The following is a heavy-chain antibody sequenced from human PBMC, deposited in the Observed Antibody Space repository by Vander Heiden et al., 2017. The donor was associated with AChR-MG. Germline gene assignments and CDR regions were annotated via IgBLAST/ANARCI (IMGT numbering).Heavy chain of an antibody. Sequence: VQLVQSGAEVKKPGSSVKVSCKASAGPFRGYAISWVRQAPGQGLEGMGGIIPIFGTANYAQKFQGRVTITADESTSTAYMELSSLRSEDTAVYYCARHYGSSNYYYGMDVWGQVTTVTVSS. CDR2: IIPIFGTA. J-gene: IGHJ6*02. CDR1: AGPFRGYA. D-gene: IGHD3-10*01. V-gene: IGHV1-69*01. CDR3: ARHYGSSNYYYGMDV.